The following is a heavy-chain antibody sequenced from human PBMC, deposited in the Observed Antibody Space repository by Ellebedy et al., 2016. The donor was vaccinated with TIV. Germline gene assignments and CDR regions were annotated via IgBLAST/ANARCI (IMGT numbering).Heavy chain of an antibody. D-gene: IGHD6-6*01. CDR2: IREDGGDK. J-gene: IGHJ4*02. V-gene: IGHV3-7*03. Sequence: GESLKISCATSGFSFSDYWLAWVRQAPGKGLEWVANIREDGGDKYYLDSVKGRFTISRDDAETTTFLQMNSLRAEDTALYYCAKYRIYSRSTGGGDCWGQGTLVTVSS. CDR3: AKYRIYSRSTGGGDC. CDR1: GFSFSDYW.